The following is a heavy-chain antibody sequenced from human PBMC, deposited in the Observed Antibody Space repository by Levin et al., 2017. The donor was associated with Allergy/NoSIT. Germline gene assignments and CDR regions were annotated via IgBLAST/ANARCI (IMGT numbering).Heavy chain of an antibody. J-gene: IGHJ4*02. CDR1: GYTFTSYG. V-gene: IGHV1-18*01. CDR3: ARDLPINTVTGGIDY. D-gene: IGHD4-17*01. Sequence: GASVKVSCKASGYTFTSYGISWVRQAPGQGLEWMGWISAYNGNTNYAQKLQGRVTMTTDTSTSTAYMELRSLRSDDTAVYYCARDLPINTVTGGIDYWGQGTLVTVSS. CDR2: ISAYNGNT.